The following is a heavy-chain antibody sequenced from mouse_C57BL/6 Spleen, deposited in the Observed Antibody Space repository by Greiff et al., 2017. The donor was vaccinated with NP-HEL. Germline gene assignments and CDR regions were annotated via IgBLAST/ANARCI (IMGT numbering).Heavy chain of an antibody. CDR1: GYTFTSYW. J-gene: IGHJ2*01. D-gene: IGHD2-5*01. V-gene: IGHV1-69*01. CDR2: IDPSDSYT. Sequence: VQLQQPGAELVMPGASVKLSCKASGYTFTSYWMHWVKQRPGQGLEWIGEIDPSDSYTNYNQKFKGKSTLTVDKSSSTAYMQLSSLTSEDSAVYYCARKGSYSNGIDYWGQGTTLSVSS. CDR3: ARKGSYSNGIDY.